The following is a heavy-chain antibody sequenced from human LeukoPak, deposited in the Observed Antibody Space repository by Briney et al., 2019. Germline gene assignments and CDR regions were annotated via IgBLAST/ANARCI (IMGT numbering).Heavy chain of an antibody. CDR3: ASFRNTDI. J-gene: IGHJ3*02. D-gene: IGHD2/OR15-2a*01. CDR2: IDPDGNT. CDR1: GLTFSTYW. V-gene: IGHV3-74*01. Sequence: PGGSLRLSCLASGLTFSTYWMHWVRQAPGKGLVWVSRIDPDGNTVYADSVRGRFTVSRDNAKNTMYLQMNSLRVEDTALYYCASFRNTDIWGQGTTVTVSP.